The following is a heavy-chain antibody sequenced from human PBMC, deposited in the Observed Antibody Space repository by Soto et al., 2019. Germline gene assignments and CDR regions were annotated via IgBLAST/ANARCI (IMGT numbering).Heavy chain of an antibody. D-gene: IGHD3-16*01. Sequence: EVQLVESGGGLVQPGGSLRLSCAASGFTFSSYWMHWVRQAPGKGLVWVSRTNEDGSTINYADSVKGRFTISRDNAKNMLYRERNSLRAEDTAVYYCTGDRGGRGGYWGPGTLVTVSS. CDR2: TNEDGSTI. V-gene: IGHV3-74*01. CDR3: TGDRGGRGGY. CDR1: GFTFSSYW. J-gene: IGHJ4*02.